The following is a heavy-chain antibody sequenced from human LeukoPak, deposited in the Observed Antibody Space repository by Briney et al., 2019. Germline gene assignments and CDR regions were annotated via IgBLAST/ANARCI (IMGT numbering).Heavy chain of an antibody. D-gene: IGHD5-24*01. CDR3: ATDVTMARPY. Sequence: GASVKVSCKASGYTFSNYAMNWVRQAPGQGLEWLGWINTNTGNPTYAQGFTGRFVFSLDTSVSTAYLQISSLKADDTAVYYCATDVTMARPYWGQGTLVTVSS. V-gene: IGHV7-4-1*02. J-gene: IGHJ4*02. CDR1: GYTFSNYA. CDR2: INTNTGNP.